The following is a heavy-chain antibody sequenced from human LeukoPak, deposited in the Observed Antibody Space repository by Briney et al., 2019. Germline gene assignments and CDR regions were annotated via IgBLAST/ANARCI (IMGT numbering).Heavy chain of an antibody. CDR1: GFTFRDYD. V-gene: IGHV3-49*04. D-gene: IGHD3-22*01. CDR3: TRDPYYFDSSGYYHHAFDI. Sequence: GGSLRLSCTGFGFTFRDYDVSWVRQAPGKGLECIGFIRSKVYGGTTEYAASVKGRFTISRDDSKSIAYLQMNSLKTEDTAVYYCTRDPYYFDSSGYYHHAFDIWGQGTMVVVSS. CDR2: IRSKVYGGTT. J-gene: IGHJ3*02.